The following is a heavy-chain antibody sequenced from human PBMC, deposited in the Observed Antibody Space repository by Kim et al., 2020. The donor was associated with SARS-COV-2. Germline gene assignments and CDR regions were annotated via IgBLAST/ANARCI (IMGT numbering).Heavy chain of an antibody. CDR3: AREPARRADY. CDR2: ST. D-gene: IGHD1-1*01. Sequence: STFYAAPVKGRFTISRDNSKNMLFLQMDSLKIEDTAVYYCAREPARRADYWGQGTLVTVSS. V-gene: IGHV3-53*01. J-gene: IGHJ4*02.